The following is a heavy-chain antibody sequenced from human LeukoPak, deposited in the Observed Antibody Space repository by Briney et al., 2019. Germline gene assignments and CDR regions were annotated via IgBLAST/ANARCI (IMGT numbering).Heavy chain of an antibody. V-gene: IGHV4-39*07. CDR2: ISYSGTT. Sequence: KPSETLSLTCTVSGGSISSSGYYWGWIRQPPGKGLEWIGSISYSGTTYYNPSLKSRVTISVDTSKNQFSLKLSSVTAADTAVYYCARGGVDTAMDPGYWGQGTLVTVSS. CDR1: GGSISSSGYY. D-gene: IGHD5-18*01. CDR3: ARGGVDTAMDPGY. J-gene: IGHJ4*02.